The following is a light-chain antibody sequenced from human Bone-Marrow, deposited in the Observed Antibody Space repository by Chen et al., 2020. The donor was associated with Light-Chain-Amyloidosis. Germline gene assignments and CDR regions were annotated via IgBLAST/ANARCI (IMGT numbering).Light chain of an antibody. J-gene: IGLJ1*01. Sequence: QSARTQPASVSGSPGQSITISSTGTSSDVGGDNHVSWYQQHPDKAPKLMIYEVTNRPSWVPDRFSGSKSDNTASLTISGLQTEDEADYFCSSYTITNTLVFGSGTRVTVL. CDR3: SSYTITNTLV. CDR1: SSDVGGDNH. CDR2: EVT. V-gene: IGLV2-14*01.